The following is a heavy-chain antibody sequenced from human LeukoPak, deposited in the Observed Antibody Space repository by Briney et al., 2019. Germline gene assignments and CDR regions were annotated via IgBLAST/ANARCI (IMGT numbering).Heavy chain of an antibody. V-gene: IGHV1-69*02. CDR2: IIPILGIA. Sequence: ASVKVSCKASGYTFTGYYMHWVRQAPGQGLEWMGRIIPILGIANYAQKFQGRVTITADKSTSTAYMELSSLRSEDTAVYYCASPYGSGSYYTMDVWGQGTTVTVSS. J-gene: IGHJ6*02. D-gene: IGHD3-10*01. CDR1: GYTFTGYY. CDR3: ASPYGSGSYYTMDV.